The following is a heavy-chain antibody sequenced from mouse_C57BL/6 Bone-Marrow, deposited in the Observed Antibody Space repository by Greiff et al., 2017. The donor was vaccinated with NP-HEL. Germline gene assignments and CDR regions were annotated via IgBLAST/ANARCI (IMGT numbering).Heavy chain of an antibody. CDR2: IDPENGDT. CDR3: TTGGSSPYAMDY. D-gene: IGHD1-1*01. V-gene: IGHV14-4*01. CDR1: GFNIKDDY. J-gene: IGHJ4*01. Sequence: VQRVESGAELVRPGASVKLSCTVSGFNIKDDYMHWVKQRPEQGLEWIGWIDPENGDTEYASKFQGKATITADTSSNTAYLQLSSLTSEDTAVYYCTTGGSSPYAMDYWGQGTSVTVSS.